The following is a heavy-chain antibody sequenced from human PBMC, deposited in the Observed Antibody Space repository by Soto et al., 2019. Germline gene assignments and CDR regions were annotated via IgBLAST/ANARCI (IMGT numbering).Heavy chain of an antibody. CDR3: VAQMVVLDYFDY. J-gene: IGHJ4*02. CDR1: GDSISRSTYH. V-gene: IGHV4-39*01. CDR2: LIYSGST. Sequence: WETLSLTCTVSGDSISRSTYHWGWIRQPPGKGLEWVASLIYSGSTYYNPSLKSRVTISVDTSKNQVSLKVRSVTAADTAVYYCVAQMVVLDYFDYCGQGTLVTVSS. D-gene: IGHD3-22*01.